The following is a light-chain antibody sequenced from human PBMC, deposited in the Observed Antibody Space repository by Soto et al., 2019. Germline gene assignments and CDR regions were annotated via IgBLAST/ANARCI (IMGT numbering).Light chain of an antibody. J-gene: IGLJ2*01. CDR1: SSNIGSNT. Sequence: QSVLTQPPSASGTPGQRVTISCSGSSSNIGSNTVNWYQQLPGTAPKLLICSNNQRPSGVPDRFSGSKSGTSASLAISGLQSEDEADYYCAAWDDSLKGREVFGGGTHLTVL. CDR2: SNN. V-gene: IGLV1-44*01. CDR3: AAWDDSLKGREV.